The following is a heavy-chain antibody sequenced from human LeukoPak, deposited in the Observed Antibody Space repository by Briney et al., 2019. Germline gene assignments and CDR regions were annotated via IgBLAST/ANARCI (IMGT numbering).Heavy chain of an antibody. J-gene: IGHJ4*02. D-gene: IGHD6-6*01. Sequence: PSETLSLTCAVSGSSISDGYYWAWIRQPPWKGLEWIGSIYHSGSRYESGSTYYNPSLKSRVTISADTSKNQFSLKLKFVTAADTAVYYCARNYSRSPGGLKYFDYWGQGSLVTVSS. V-gene: IGHV4-38-2*01. CDR2: IYHSGSRYESGST. CDR1: GSSISDGYY. CDR3: ARNYSRSPGGLKYFDY.